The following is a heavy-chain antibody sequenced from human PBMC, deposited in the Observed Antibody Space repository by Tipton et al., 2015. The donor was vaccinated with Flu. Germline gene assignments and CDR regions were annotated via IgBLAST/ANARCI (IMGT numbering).Heavy chain of an antibody. CDR3: ARKGLPDH. CDR2: IKQDGSQI. V-gene: IGHV3-7*01. CDR1: GFTFSSYW. J-gene: IGHJ4*02. Sequence: SLRLSCAASGFTFSSYWMSWVRQAPGKGLEWVANIKQDGSQIYYVDSVKGRFTISRDNAKNSLYLQMNSLRADDTALYYCARKGLPDHWGQGTLVTVSS.